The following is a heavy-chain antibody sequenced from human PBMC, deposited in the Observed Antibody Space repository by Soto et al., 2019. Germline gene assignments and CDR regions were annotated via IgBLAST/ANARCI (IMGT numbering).Heavy chain of an antibody. J-gene: IGHJ3*02. CDR2: MSHSGGT. Sequence: QVQLQQWGAGLLKPSETLSLTCAVYGGFVTSGSYYWSWIRQPPGKGLEWIGEMSHSGGTHFNPYLKSRVTRSVDTSKNQFTLKMSSVTAADTDLYYCARVERGTATTVVDDFDIWGPGTMVTVSS. V-gene: IGHV4-34*01. CDR1: GGFVTSGSYY. D-gene: IGHD1-1*01. CDR3: ARVERGTATTVVDDFDI.